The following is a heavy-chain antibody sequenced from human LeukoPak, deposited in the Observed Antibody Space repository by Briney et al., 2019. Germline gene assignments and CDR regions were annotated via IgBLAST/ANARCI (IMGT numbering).Heavy chain of an antibody. D-gene: IGHD5-12*01. J-gene: IGHJ6*02. CDR2: ITGGGYST. CDR3: AKGPSDIVVSYYGMDV. CDR1: GFTFSSYA. V-gene: IGHV3-23*01. Sequence: GGSLRLSCAASGFTFSSYAMSWVRQAPGKGLEWVSVITGGGYSTYYAASVKGRFTISRDNSKNTLYLQMNSLRAEDTAVYYCAKGPSDIVVSYYGMDVWGQGTTVTVSS.